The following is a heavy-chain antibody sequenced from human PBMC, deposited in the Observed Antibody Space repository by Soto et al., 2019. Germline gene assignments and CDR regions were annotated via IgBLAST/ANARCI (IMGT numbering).Heavy chain of an antibody. V-gene: IGHV3-23*01. D-gene: IGHD5-18*01. CDR3: AKGVDTAMATPTYYYYYGMDV. CDR2: ISGSGGST. Sequence: GSLRLSCAASGFTFSSYAMSWVRQAPGKGLEWVSAISGSGGSTYYADSVKGRFTISRDNSKNTLYLQMNSLRAEDTAVYYCAKGVDTAMATPTYYYYYGMDVWGQGTTVTVSS. CDR1: GFTFSSYA. J-gene: IGHJ6*02.